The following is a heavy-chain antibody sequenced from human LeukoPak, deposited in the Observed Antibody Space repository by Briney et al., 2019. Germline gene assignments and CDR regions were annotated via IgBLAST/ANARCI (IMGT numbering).Heavy chain of an antibody. CDR3: ARGSYGDYGDY. CDR1: GGTFSSYA. V-gene: IGHV1-69*04. J-gene: IGHJ4*02. CDR2: IIPILGIA. Sequence: ASVKVSCKASGGTFSSYAISWVRQAPGQGLEWMGRIIPILGIANYAQKLQGRVTITADKSTSTAYMELSSLRSEDTAVYYCARGSYGDYGDYWGQGTLVTVSS. D-gene: IGHD4-17*01.